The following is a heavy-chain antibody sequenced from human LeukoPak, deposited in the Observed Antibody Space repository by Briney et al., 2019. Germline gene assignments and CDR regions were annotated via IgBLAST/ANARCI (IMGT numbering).Heavy chain of an antibody. V-gene: IGHV4-31*03. Sequence: SETLSLTCTVSGGSISRGHYWSWIRQHPGKGLEWIGYIYYSGTTYYNPSLKSRVTISVDTSKNQFSLKLTSVTAADTAVYYCARDVSGYGDQIDIWGQGTVVTVSS. CDR2: IYYSGTT. CDR3: ARDVSGYGDQIDI. J-gene: IGHJ3*02. D-gene: IGHD4-17*01. CDR1: GGSISRGHY.